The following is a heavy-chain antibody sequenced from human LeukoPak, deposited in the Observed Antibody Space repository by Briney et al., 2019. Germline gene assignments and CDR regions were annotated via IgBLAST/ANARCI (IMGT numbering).Heavy chain of an antibody. Sequence: SETLSLTCAVYGGSFSGYYWSWIRQPPGKGLEWIGEINHSGSTNYNPSLKSRVTISVDTSKNQFSLKLSSVTAVDTAVYYCARTSTALRYFDWLHQGGAFDIWGQGTMVTVSS. CDR3: ARTSTALRYFDWLHQGGAFDI. CDR2: INHSGST. J-gene: IGHJ3*02. V-gene: IGHV4-34*01. D-gene: IGHD3-9*01. CDR1: GGSFSGYY.